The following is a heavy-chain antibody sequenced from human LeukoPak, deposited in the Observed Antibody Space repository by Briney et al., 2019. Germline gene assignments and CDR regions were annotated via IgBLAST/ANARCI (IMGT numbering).Heavy chain of an antibody. J-gene: IGHJ2*01. D-gene: IGHD3-9*01. Sequence: GGSLRLSCAASGFTVSSNYMSWVRQAPGKGLEWVSVIYSGGSTYYADSVKGRFTISRDNSKNTLYLQMNSLRAEDTAVYYCARDRYDILTGYYNWYFDPWGRGTLVTVSS. CDR1: GFTVSSNY. CDR2: IYSGGST. V-gene: IGHV3-53*01. CDR3: ARDRYDILTGYYNWYFDP.